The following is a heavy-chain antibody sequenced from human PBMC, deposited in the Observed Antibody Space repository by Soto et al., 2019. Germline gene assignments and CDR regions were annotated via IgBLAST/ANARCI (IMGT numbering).Heavy chain of an antibody. D-gene: IGHD3-16*01. CDR1: GGSFSSGDYY. J-gene: IGHJ3*02. V-gene: IGHV4-30-4*01. Sequence: QVQLQESGPGLVKPSQALSLTCTVSGGSFSSGDYYWSWIRQPPGKGLEWIGFIYNSGNTNYNPSIKKRVTLSGDPSQNQFSLKMTSVTAADTAVYYCARNDYDYVWESPGGDAFDIWGQGTMVTVSS. CDR3: ARNDYDYVWESPGGDAFDI. CDR2: IYNSGNT.